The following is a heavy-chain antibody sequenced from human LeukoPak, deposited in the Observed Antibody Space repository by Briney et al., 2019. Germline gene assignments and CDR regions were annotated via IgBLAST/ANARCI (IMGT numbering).Heavy chain of an antibody. V-gene: IGHV1-24*01. D-gene: IGHD6-13*01. CDR3: ATFLAAAGNNWFDP. Sequence: ASVKVSCKVSGYTLTELSMHWVRQAPGKGLEWMGGFDPEDGETIYAQKFQSRVTMTEDTSTDTAYMELSSLRSEDTAVYYCATFLAAAGNNWFDPWGQGTLVTVSS. CDR2: FDPEDGET. CDR1: GYTLTELS. J-gene: IGHJ5*02.